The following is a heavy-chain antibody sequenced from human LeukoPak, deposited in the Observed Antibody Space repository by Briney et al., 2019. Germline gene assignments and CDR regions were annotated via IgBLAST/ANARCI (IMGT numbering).Heavy chain of an antibody. CDR3: AKDPMVARNAFDI. V-gene: IGHV3-30*02. CDR1: GFTFSSYG. J-gene: IGHJ3*02. Sequence: PGRSLRLSCAASGFTFSSYGMHWVRQAPGKGLEWVAFIRYDGSNKYYADSVKGRFTISRDNSKNTLYLQMNSLRAEDTAVYYCAKDPMVARNAFDIWGQGTMVTVSS. CDR2: IRYDGSNK. D-gene: IGHD2-15*01.